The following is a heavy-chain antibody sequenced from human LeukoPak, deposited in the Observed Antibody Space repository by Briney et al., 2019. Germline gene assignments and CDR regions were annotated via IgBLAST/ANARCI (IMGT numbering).Heavy chain of an antibody. CDR3: ARETYVPSSGYYYMDV. Sequence: SETLSLTCTVSGGSISSYYWSWIRQPAGKGLEWIRRIYTSGSTNYNPSLKSRATMSVDTSKNQFSLKLSSVTAADTAVYYCARETYVPSSGYYYMDVWGKGTTVTVSS. D-gene: IGHD3-16*01. CDR1: GGSISSYY. CDR2: IYTSGST. J-gene: IGHJ6*03. V-gene: IGHV4-4*07.